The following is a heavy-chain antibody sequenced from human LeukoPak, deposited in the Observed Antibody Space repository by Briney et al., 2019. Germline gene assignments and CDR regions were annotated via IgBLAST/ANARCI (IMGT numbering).Heavy chain of an antibody. V-gene: IGHV1-3*01. CDR2: INGDNGNT. CDR3: ARGPFGSGFYGLDV. CDR1: GYTFTGYY. D-gene: IGHD6-19*01. J-gene: IGHJ6*02. Sequence: PVASVKVSCKASGYTFTGYYMHWVRQAPGRRLEWMGWINGDNGNTKFSQNFRGRVTITRDTSAGTAYMELSSLRSEDTAVYYCARGPFGSGFYGLDVWGQGTTVTVSS.